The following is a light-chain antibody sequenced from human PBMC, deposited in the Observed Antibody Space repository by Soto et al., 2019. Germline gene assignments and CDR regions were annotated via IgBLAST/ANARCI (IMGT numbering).Light chain of an antibody. CDR1: SSNIGSNT. Sequence: QSVLTQPPSASGTPGQIVAISCSGSSSNIGSNTVTWYQQLPGTAPKLPIYSTSQRSSGVPGRFSGSKSGASASLSISGLQSEDEADYYCAAWDDRLDVYVFGTGTKV. CDR2: STS. CDR3: AAWDDRLDVYV. J-gene: IGLJ1*01. V-gene: IGLV1-44*01.